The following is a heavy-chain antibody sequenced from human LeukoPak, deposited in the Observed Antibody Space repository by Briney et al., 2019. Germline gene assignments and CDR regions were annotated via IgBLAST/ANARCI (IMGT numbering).Heavy chain of an antibody. Sequence: ASVKVSCKASGGTFSSYAISWVRQAPGQGLEWMGGIIPIFGTANYAQKFQGRVTITADESTSTAYMELSSLRSEDTAVYYCARLAVAGHSDAFDIWGQGTMVTVSS. CDR1: GGTFSSYA. D-gene: IGHD6-19*01. V-gene: IGHV1-69*13. J-gene: IGHJ3*02. CDR3: ARLAVAGHSDAFDI. CDR2: IIPIFGTA.